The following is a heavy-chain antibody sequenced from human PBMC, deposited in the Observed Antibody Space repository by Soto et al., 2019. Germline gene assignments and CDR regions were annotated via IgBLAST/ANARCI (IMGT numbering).Heavy chain of an antibody. Sequence: QITLKESGLTLVKPTQTLTLTCTFSGASLSTSGVGVGWIRQPPGKALEWLAVIYWDDVKWYTPSLKSRVTLTTDTSNNPLVLTMTNMDPVDTATYYFAVTEGFGDYLQHWCQGSRVTVSS. CDR3: AVTEGFGDYLQH. V-gene: IGHV2-5*02. D-gene: IGHD3-10*01. CDR2: IYWDDVK. J-gene: IGHJ1*01. CDR1: GASLSTSGVG.